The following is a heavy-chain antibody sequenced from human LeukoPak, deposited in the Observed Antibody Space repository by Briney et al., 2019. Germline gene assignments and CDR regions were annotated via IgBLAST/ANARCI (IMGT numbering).Heavy chain of an antibody. CDR3: ARDVERGDLVGATGPGY. D-gene: IGHD1-26*01. CDR1: GFTFRNFG. V-gene: IGHV3-30*03. Sequence: PGGSLRLSCAASGFTFRNFGMHWVRQAPGKGLEWVAVISYDGSNKYYADSVKGRFTTSRDNSKNTLYLQMNSLRAEDTAVYYCARDVERGDLVGATGPGYWGQGTLVTVSS. J-gene: IGHJ4*02. CDR2: ISYDGSNK.